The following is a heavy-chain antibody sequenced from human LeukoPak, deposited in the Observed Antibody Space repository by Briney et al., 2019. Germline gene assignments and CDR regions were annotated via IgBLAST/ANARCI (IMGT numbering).Heavy chain of an antibody. CDR3: ASWDSGSYGDY. J-gene: IGHJ4*02. V-gene: IGHV3-21*01. CDR2: ISSSSSYI. CDR1: GFTFSSYS. D-gene: IGHD1-26*01. Sequence: RGSPRLSCAASGFTFSSYSMNWVCQAPRKGLEWVSSISSSSSYIYYADSVKGRFTISRDNAKNSLYLQMNSLRAEDTAVYYCASWDSGSYGDYWGQGTLVTVSS.